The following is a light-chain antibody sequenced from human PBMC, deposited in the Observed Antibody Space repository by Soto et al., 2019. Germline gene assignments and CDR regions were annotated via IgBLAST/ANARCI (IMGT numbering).Light chain of an antibody. CDR3: QQYSSSPIT. Sequence: EIVLTQSPATLSLSPGEGATLSCGASQSVSSNYIAWSQQKPGLAPRLLIYDASSRTTGIPDRFSGSGSGTDFTLTISILEPEDFAVYYFQQYSSSPITFGPGTKVDIK. CDR2: DAS. CDR1: QSVSSNY. V-gene: IGKV3D-20*01. J-gene: IGKJ3*01.